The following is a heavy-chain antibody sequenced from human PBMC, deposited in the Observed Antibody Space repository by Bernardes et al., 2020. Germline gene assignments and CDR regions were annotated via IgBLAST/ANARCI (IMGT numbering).Heavy chain of an antibody. J-gene: IGHJ6*02. CDR2: INPNSGGT. D-gene: IGHD3-10*01. CDR1: GYTFTGYY. V-gene: IGHV1-2*02. CDR3: ASETRDFVLLWFGEQRNYYYGMDV. Sequence: ASVKVSCKASGYTFTGYYMHWVRQAPGQGLEWMGWINPNSGGTNYAQKFQGRVTMTRDTSISTAYMELSRLRSDDTAVYYCASETRDFVLLWFGEQRNYYYGMDVWGQGTTVTVSS.